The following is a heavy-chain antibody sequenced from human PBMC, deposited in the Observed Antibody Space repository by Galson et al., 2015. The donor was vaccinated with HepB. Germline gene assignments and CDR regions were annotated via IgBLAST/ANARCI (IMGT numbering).Heavy chain of an antibody. CDR1: GFTFSSYG. D-gene: IGHD3/OR15-3a*01. Sequence: SLRLSCAASGFTFSSYGMHWVRQAPGKGLEWVAVISYDGSNKYYADSVKGRFTISRDNSKNTLYLQMNSLRAEDTAVYYCASHTPVDPYDYWGQGTLVTVSS. CDR2: ISYDGSNK. V-gene: IGHV3-30*03. CDR3: ASHTPVDPYDY. J-gene: IGHJ4*02.